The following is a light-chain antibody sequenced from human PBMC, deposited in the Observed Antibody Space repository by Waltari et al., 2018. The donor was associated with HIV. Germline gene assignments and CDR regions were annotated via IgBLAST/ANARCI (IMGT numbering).Light chain of an antibody. CDR1: ALANHS. J-gene: IGLJ3*02. Sequence: SNELTQPPSVSVSPGQTARLTCSGDALANHSTYWFQQKPGQAPVLVIYKDTERPSGIPERFSGSRSGTTVKLTISGVQAEDEADYYCQSGGSSGSWVFGGGTKLTVL. V-gene: IGLV3-25*03. CDR2: KDT. CDR3: QSGGSSGSWV.